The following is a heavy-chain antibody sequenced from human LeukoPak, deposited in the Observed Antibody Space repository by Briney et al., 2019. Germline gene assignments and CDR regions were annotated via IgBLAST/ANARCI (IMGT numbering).Heavy chain of an antibody. CDR3: ARQPTYYYDSSGYYYFDY. J-gene: IGHJ4*02. CDR1: GYRFTNYW. D-gene: IGHD3-22*01. V-gene: IGHV5-51*01. Sequence: GESLKISCKGSGYRFTNYWIGWVRQMPGKGLEWMGIIYPGDSDTRYSPSFQGQVTISADKSISTAYLQWSSLKASDTAMYYCARQPTYYYDSSGYYYFDYWGQGTLVTVSS. CDR2: IYPGDSDT.